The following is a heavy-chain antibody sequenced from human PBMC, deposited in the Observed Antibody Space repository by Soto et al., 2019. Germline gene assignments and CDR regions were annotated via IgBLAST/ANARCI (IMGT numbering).Heavy chain of an antibody. CDR3: ATEIAAAGTRYYYGMDV. CDR2: IIPIFGTA. CDR1: GGTFSSYA. J-gene: IGHJ6*02. Sequence: QVQLVQSGAEVKKPGSSVKVSCKASGGTFSSYAISWVRQAPGQGLEWMGGIIPIFGTANYAQKFQGRVTITADESTSTAYMELSSLRSEDTAVDYCATEIAAAGTRYYYGMDVWGQGTTVTVSS. V-gene: IGHV1-69*12. D-gene: IGHD6-13*01.